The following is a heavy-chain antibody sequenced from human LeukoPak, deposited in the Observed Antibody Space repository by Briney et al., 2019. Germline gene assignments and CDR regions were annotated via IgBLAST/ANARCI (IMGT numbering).Heavy chain of an antibody. Sequence: PGGSLRLSCAASGFTFSSYAMSWVRQAPGKGLEWVSAISGNGGSTYYADSVKGRFTISRDNSKNTLYLQMNSLRAEDTAVYYCARDPQYCSGGSCYSFDYWGQGTLVTVSS. V-gene: IGHV3-23*01. J-gene: IGHJ4*02. CDR2: ISGNGGST. D-gene: IGHD2-15*01. CDR1: GFTFSSYA. CDR3: ARDPQYCSGGSCYSFDY.